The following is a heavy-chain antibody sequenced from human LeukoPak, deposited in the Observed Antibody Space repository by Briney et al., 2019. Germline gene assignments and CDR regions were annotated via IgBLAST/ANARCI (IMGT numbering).Heavy chain of an antibody. J-gene: IGHJ6*02. CDR1: GFTFRTYW. CDR2: IKQGGSEK. V-gene: IGHV3-7*01. CDR3: ARDPPINYYYGMDV. Sequence: GGSLRLSCAAAGFTFRTYWTTWVSPAPGKGREWVANIKQGGSEKYYVDSVKGRFTIPRDNAKNSLFLQMNSLRAEGTAVNYCARDPPINYYYGMDVWGQGTTVTVSS.